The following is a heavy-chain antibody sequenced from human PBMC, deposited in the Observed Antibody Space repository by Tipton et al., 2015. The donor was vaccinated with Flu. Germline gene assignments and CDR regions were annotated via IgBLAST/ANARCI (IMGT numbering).Heavy chain of an antibody. CDR1: NYSITSTNY. J-gene: IGHJ5*01. CDR3: AKHGSHWWFDS. CDR2: IYHSGGT. Sequence: GLVKPSESLSLTCSVANYSITSTNYWGWIRQTPGKGLEWLASIYHSGGTHYNPSLKGRATISMDTSKSQFSLQLDSVTASDTAVYYCAKHGSHWWFDSWGQGALVTGSS. D-gene: IGHD1-1*01. V-gene: IGHV4-38-2*02.